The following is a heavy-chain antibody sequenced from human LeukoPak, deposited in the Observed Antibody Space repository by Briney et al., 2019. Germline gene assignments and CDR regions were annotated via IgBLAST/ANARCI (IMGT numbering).Heavy chain of an antibody. CDR2: ISYDGSNK. CDR1: GFTFSSYG. CDR3: ARVPADF. V-gene: IGHV3-30*03. Sequence: GGSLRLSCAASGFTFSSYGMHWVRQAPGKGLEWVTVISYDGSNKYYADSVKGRFTISRDNSKNTLYLQMNSLRAEDTAVYYCARVPADFWGQGTLVTVSS. J-gene: IGHJ4*02.